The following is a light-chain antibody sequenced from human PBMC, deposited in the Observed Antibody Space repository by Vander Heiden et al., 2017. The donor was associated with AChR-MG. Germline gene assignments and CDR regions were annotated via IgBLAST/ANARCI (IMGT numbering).Light chain of an antibody. Sequence: IVLTPSPGTLSLSPGERATFSCRASQSVGSTYVAWYQQKPGQAPRLLIYAASIRATGIPDRFSGGGSGTDFTLTISRLEPEDFAVYYCQQYSNSPRTFGQGTKVEIK. CDR2: AAS. CDR3: QQYSNSPRT. CDR1: QSVGSTY. J-gene: IGKJ1*01. V-gene: IGKV3-20*01.